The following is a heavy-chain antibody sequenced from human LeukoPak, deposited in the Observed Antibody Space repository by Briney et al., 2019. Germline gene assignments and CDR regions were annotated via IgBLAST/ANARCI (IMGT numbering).Heavy chain of an antibody. J-gene: IGHJ4*02. D-gene: IGHD2-2*01. V-gene: IGHV3-23*01. CDR2: ISSSGGST. Sequence: GGSLRLSCAASGFTFSSYGMSWVRQAPGKGLEWVSTISSSGGSTYYADSVKGRFTISRDNSKNTLYLQMNSLRVEDTAVYYCARRYCTSTSCSYFDYWGQGTLVTVSS. CDR1: GFTFSSYG. CDR3: ARRYCTSTSCSYFDY.